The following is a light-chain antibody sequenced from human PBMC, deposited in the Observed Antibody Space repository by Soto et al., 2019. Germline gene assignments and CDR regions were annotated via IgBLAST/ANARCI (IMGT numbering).Light chain of an antibody. CDR1: QGIDDY. V-gene: IGKV1-9*01. CDR2: TAS. CDR3: QQRHRYPLT. J-gene: IGKJ5*01. Sequence: DIQLTQFPSFLSASVGDRVTITCRASQGIDDYLAWYQQKPGKAPKLLIHTASTLQSGVPSRFGGSGYGPEFTLTISSLQPEDFATFYCQQRHRYPLTFGQGTRLEIK.